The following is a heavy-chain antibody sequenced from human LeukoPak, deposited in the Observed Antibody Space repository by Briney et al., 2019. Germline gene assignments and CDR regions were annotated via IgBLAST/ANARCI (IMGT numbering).Heavy chain of an antibody. J-gene: IGHJ4*02. Sequence: GGSLRLSCAASGFTFSSYAMSWVRQAPGKGLEWVSAISGSGGSTYYADSVKGRFTISRDNSKNTLYLQMNSLRAEDTAVYYCAKDDNYYDSSGPSDYWGQGTLVTVSS. CDR2: ISGSGGST. V-gene: IGHV3-23*01. CDR1: GFTFSSYA. CDR3: AKDDNYYDSSGPSDY. D-gene: IGHD3-22*01.